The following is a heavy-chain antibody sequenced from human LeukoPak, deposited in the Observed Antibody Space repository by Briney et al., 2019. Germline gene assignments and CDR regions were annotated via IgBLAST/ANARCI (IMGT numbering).Heavy chain of an antibody. D-gene: IGHD2-15*01. J-gene: IGHJ3*02. CDR1: GYTFTGYY. CDR2: INPNSGGT. Sequence: GASVKVSCKASGYTFTGYYMHWVRQAPGQGLEWMGWINPNSGGTNYAQKFQGRVTMTRDTSISTAYMELSSLRSEDTAVYYCARAKRSPIVVVVAATRRYDAFDIWGQGTMVTVSS. V-gene: IGHV1-2*02. CDR3: ARAKRSPIVVVVAATRRYDAFDI.